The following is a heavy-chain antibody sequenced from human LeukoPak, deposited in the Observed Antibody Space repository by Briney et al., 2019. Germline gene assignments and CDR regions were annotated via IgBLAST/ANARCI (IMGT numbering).Heavy chain of an antibody. CDR2: INDSGRI. V-gene: IGHV4-34*01. D-gene: IGHD5-12*01. J-gene: IGHJ6*03. CDR3: ARDRSAYDYDKRWFYYYMDV. CDR1: GGSFSGYY. Sequence: TSSETLSLTCAVYGGSFSGYYWSWIRQPPGKGLEWIGEINDSGRINYNPSLKSRVTISLDTSKNQFSLKLSSVTAADTAVYYCARDRSAYDYDKRWFYYYMDVWGKGTTVTISS.